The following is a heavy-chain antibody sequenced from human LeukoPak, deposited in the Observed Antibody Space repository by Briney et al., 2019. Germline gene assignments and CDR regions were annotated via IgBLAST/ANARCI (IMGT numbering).Heavy chain of an antibody. CDR3: ARGRTGIFGVADDAFDI. J-gene: IGHJ3*02. Sequence: PSETLSLTCTVSGDSISTYYWSWIRQPPGKGLEWIGYIYYRVTSDYNPSLKSRVTISVDTSKNQFSLKLSSVTAADTAVYYCARGRTGIFGVADDAFDIWGQGTMVTVSS. CDR2: IYYRVTS. D-gene: IGHD3-3*01. V-gene: IGHV4-59*12. CDR1: GDSISTYY.